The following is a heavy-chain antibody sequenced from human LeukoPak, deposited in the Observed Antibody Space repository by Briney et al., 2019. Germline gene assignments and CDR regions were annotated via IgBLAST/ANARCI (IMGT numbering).Heavy chain of an antibody. CDR1: GFTFSSYG. D-gene: IGHD4-17*01. J-gene: IGHJ6*02. V-gene: IGHV3-30*18. CDR3: AKHDYGDYGSYYYYGMDV. CDR2: ISYDGSNK. Sequence: GGSLRLSCAASGFTFSSYGMHWVRQAPGKGLEWVAVISYDGSNKYYADSVKGRFTISRDNSKNTLYLQMNSLRAEDTAVYYCAKHDYGDYGSYYYYGMDVWGQGTTVTVSS.